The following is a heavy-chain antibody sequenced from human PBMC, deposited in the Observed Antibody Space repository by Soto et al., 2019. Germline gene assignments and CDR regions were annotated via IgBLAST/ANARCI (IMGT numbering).Heavy chain of an antibody. CDR1: GFPFSFYG. D-gene: IGHD3-3*02. Sequence: GGSLRLSCAVSGFPFSFYGFHWVRQSPGKGLEWLGVIVSDGSAIYHADSLEGRFFISRDNSKDILYLQMNSLTVEDTAVYYCARDDAFDNENGFDMWGQGTMVTVSS. V-gene: IGHV3-33*01. CDR3: ARDDAFDNENGFDM. CDR2: IVSDGSAI. J-gene: IGHJ3*02.